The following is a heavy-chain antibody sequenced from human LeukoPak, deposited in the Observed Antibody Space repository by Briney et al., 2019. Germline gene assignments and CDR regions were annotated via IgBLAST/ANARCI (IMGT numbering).Heavy chain of an antibody. CDR3: VRDRLTGSYRYFDY. J-gene: IGHJ4*02. D-gene: IGHD3-9*01. CDR1: GFTFSNYW. Sequence: GGSLRLSCAASGFTFSNYWMHWVRQAPGKGLVWVSRINSDGINTSYADSVKGRFTISRDNAKNSLYLQMNSLRAEDTAVYYCVRDRLTGSYRYFDYWGQGTLVTVSS. CDR2: INSDGINT. V-gene: IGHV3-74*01.